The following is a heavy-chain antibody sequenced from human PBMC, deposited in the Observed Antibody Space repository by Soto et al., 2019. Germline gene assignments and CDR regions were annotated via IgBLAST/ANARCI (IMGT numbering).Heavy chain of an antibody. Sequence: PGGSLRLSCAASGFTFSSYWMSWVRQAPGKGLEWVANIKQDGSEKYYVDSVKGRFTISRDNVKNSLYLQMNSLRAEDTAVYYCARDLVVAATHSLYYYYYGMDVWGQGTTVTVSS. CDR2: IKQDGSEK. J-gene: IGHJ6*02. D-gene: IGHD2-15*01. CDR1: GFTFSSYW. CDR3: ARDLVVAATHSLYYYYYGMDV. V-gene: IGHV3-7*03.